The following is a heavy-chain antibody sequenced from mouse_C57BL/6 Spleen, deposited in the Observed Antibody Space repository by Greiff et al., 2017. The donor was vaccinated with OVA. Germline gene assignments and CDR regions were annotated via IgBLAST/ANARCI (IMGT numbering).Heavy chain of an antibody. J-gene: IGHJ2*01. CDR2: IYPGDGDT. V-gene: IGHV1-80*01. D-gene: IGHD3-2*02. CDR3: ARARSGYFDY. CDR1: GYAFSSYW. Sequence: VMLVESGAELVKPGASVKISCKASGYAFSSYWMNWVKQRPGKGLEWIGQIYPGDGDTNYNGKFKGKATLTADKSSSTAYMQLSSLTSEDSAVYFCARARSGYFDYWGQGTTLTVSS.